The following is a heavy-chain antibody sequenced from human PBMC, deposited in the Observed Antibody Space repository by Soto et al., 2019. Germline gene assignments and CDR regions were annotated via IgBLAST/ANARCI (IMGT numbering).Heavy chain of an antibody. V-gene: IGHV4-39*01. D-gene: IGHD6-19*01. Sequence: QLQMQESGPGLVKSSETLSLTCTVSGGSISISTYYWGWIRQPPGKGLEWIGSVYYSGSTYYNPSLKSRVTTSVDTCNNQFSLKLSSVTAADTAVYYCARHGQLYNSGWYLNWFDPWGQGTLVTVSS. J-gene: IGHJ5*02. CDR2: VYYSGST. CDR1: GGSISISTYY. CDR3: ARHGQLYNSGWYLNWFDP.